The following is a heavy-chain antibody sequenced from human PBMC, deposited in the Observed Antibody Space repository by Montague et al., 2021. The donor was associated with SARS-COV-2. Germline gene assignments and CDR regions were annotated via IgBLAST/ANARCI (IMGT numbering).Heavy chain of an antibody. CDR2: IIHSGST. V-gene: IGHV4-34*12. D-gene: IGHD6-13*01. J-gene: IGHJ6*02. Sequence: SETLSLTCAVSGGSFHEYYWSWIRQPPGKGLAWIGDIIHSGSTKYNPSLESRVTMSVDTSKKQFSLNLTSVTAADTGVYYCARTEIAGYGMDVWGQGITVTVS. CDR3: ARTEIAGYGMDV. CDR1: GGSFHEYY.